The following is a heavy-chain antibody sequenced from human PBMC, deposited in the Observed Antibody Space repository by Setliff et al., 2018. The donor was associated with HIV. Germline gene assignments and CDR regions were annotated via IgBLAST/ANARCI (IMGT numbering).Heavy chain of an antibody. J-gene: IGHJ4*02. CDR1: ADSIGTNHW. D-gene: IGHD6-13*01. CDR3: ARAVAASATSVVDY. Sequence: PSETLSLTCAVSADSIGTNHWWNWVRQPPGKGLEWIGEISQSGKTNYHPSLKSRITISMEASKTHFSLTLNSVTAADTAVYYCARAVAASATSVVDYWGQGIQVTVSS. CDR2: ISQSGKT. V-gene: IGHV4-4*02.